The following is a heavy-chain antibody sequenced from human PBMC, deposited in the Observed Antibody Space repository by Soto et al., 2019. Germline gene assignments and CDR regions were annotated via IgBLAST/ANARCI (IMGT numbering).Heavy chain of an antibody. V-gene: IGHV1-24*01. Sequence: GASVKVSCKVSGYTLTELSMHWVRHAPGKGLEWMGGFDPEDGETIYAQKFQGRVTMTEDTSTDTAYMELSSLRSEDTAVYYCATPVRGRQPRWFRAFDIWGQGTMVTVSS. CDR1: GYTLTELS. J-gene: IGHJ3*02. D-gene: IGHD3-10*01. CDR2: FDPEDGET. CDR3: ATPVRGRQPRWFRAFDI.